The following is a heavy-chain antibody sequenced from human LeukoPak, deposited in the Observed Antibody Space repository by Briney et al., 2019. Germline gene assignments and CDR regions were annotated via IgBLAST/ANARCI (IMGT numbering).Heavy chain of an antibody. CDR3: ARISSGSYSGDDAFDI. Sequence: SETLSLTCAVSGYSISISNWWGWTRQPPGEGLEGIEYIYYSGSIYYNPSLKSRVTMSVDTSKNQFSLKLSSVTAVDTAVYYCARISSGSYSGDDAFDIWGQGTMVTVSS. D-gene: IGHD1-26*01. V-gene: IGHV4-28*05. CDR1: GYSISISNW. J-gene: IGHJ3*02. CDR2: IYYSGSI.